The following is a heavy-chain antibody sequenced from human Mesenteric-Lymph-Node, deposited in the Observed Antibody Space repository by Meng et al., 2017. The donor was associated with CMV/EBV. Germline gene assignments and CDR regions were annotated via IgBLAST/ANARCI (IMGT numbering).Heavy chain of an antibody. J-gene: IGHJ4*02. CDR3: ARDLDTYYYGSGTFLSDY. CDR2: ISAYNGNT. D-gene: IGHD3-10*01. Sequence: ASEKVSCKASGYTFTSYGISWVRQAPGQGLEWMGWISAYNGNTNYAQKLQGRVTMTTDTSTSTAYMELRSLRSDGTAVYYCARDLDTYYYGSGTFLSDYLGQGTLVTVSS. V-gene: IGHV1-18*01. CDR1: GYTFTSYG.